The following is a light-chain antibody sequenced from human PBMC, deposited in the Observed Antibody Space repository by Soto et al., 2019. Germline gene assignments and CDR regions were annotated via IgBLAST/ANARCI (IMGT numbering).Light chain of an antibody. J-gene: IGLJ2*01. Sequence: QSALTQPPSASGCPGQSVTISCTGTSSDVGGYNLVSWYQQHPGKAPKLMIYEVSKRPSGVPDRFSGSKSGNTASLTVSGLQAEDEADYYCSSYAGSNILFGGGTKLTVL. CDR2: EVS. CDR3: SSYAGSNIL. CDR1: SSDVGGYNL. V-gene: IGLV2-8*01.